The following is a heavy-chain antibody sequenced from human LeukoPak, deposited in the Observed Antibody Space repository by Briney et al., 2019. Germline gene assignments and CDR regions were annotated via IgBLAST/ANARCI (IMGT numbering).Heavy chain of an antibody. V-gene: IGHV1-2*02. CDR2: INPNSGGT. J-gene: IGHJ4*02. Sequence: ASVKVSRKASGYTFTDYYIHWVRQAPGQGLEWLGWINPNSGGTHYAQKFQDRVIMTRDTSIRTAYMEVSRLGSDDTAEYYCATMGATNFDHWGQGTLVTVSS. CDR3: ATMGATNFDH. CDR1: GYTFTDYY. D-gene: IGHD1-26*01.